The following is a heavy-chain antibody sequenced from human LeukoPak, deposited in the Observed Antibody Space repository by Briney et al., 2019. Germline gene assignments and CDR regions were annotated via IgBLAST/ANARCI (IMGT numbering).Heavy chain of an antibody. Sequence: ASVKVSCKASGYTFTGYYMHWVRQAPGQGLEWMGWINPNSGGTNYAQKFQGRVTITADKSTSTAYMELSSLRSEDTAVYYCARGDSSGYYEGYWGQGTLVTVSS. V-gene: IGHV1-2*02. CDR1: GYTFTGYY. D-gene: IGHD3-22*01. J-gene: IGHJ4*02. CDR3: ARGDSSGYYEGY. CDR2: INPNSGGT.